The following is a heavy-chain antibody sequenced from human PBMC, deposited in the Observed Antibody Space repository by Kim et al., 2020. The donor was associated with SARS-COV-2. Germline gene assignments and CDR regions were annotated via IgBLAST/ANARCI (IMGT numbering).Heavy chain of an antibody. Sequence: DQKLKGRVTVTRDTSIRQAYMELSRLRSDDTAVYYCARARSTVVDAFDIWGQGTMVTVSS. D-gene: IGHD2-15*01. V-gene: IGHV1-2*02. J-gene: IGHJ3*02. CDR3: ARARSTVVDAFDI.